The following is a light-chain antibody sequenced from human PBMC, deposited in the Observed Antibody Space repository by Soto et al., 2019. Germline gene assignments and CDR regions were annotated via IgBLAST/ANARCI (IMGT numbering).Light chain of an antibody. Sequence: DIQLTQSPSSLSASVGARVTITCRARLRISRYLNWYQQKPGKAPKLLIYGASTLQSGVPSRFSGSGSGTDFTLTITNLQPEDSATYFCQQSHSTPLTFGGGTKLEI. CDR2: GAS. CDR1: LRISRY. J-gene: IGKJ4*01. CDR3: QQSHSTPLT. V-gene: IGKV1-39*01.